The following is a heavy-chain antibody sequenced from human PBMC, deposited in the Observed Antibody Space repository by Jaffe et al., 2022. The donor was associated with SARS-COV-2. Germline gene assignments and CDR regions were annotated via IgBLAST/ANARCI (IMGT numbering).Heavy chain of an antibody. CDR1: GFTFDDYA. V-gene: IGHV3-9*01. CDR3: AKEINRYGSGGTFDY. Sequence: EVQLVESGGGLVQPGRSLRLSCAASGFTFDDYAMHWVRQAPGKGLEWVSGISWNSGSIGYADSVKGRFTISRDNAKNSLYLQMNSLRAEDTALYYCAKEINRYGSGGTFDYWGQGTLVTVSS. D-gene: IGHD2-15*01. J-gene: IGHJ4*02. CDR2: ISWNSGSI.